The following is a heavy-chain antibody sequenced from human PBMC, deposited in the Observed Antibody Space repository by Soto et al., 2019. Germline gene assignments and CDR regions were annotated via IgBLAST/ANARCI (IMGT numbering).Heavy chain of an antibody. D-gene: IGHD5-12*01. CDR3: ARDREGYSGFDYPAY. J-gene: IGHJ4*02. V-gene: IGHV3-30-3*01. Sequence: ESVGGVVQPGRSLRLSCAASGLTFSRYAMHWVRQAPGKGLEWVAIISYGGSNKYYADSVRGRFTISRDNSNNTLYLQMNSLRAEDTAVYYCARDREGYSGFDYPAYWGQGTLVTVSS. CDR2: ISYGGSNK. CDR1: GLTFSRYA.